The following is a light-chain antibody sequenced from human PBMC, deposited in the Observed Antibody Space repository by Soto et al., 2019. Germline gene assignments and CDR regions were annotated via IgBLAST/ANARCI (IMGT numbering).Light chain of an antibody. J-gene: IGKJ2*01. CDR3: QQYNNGPPDT. Sequence: EIVLTQSPATLSVSPGERATLSCRASQSVTSNLAWYQQKPGQAPWLLIYAASARATGTPTRFSGSGSGTEFTLTISSLQSEDFAVYYCQQYNNGPPDTFGQGTKLEIK. CDR2: AAS. CDR1: QSVTSN. V-gene: IGKV3-15*01.